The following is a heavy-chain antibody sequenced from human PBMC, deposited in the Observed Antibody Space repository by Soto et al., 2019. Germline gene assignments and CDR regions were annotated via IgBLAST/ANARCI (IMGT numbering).Heavy chain of an antibody. CDR1: GFTFDDYA. Sequence: GGAVRVSCAASGFTFDDYAMHWVRQVPGKGLEWVSGINWNSGSIGYGDSVKGRFAISRDNAKNSLHLQMNSLSAEDTAFYYCVPDESLTRYSGHFLHLCPGTLHTVST. V-gene: IGHV3-9*01. CDR2: INWNSGSI. D-gene: IGHD1-26*01. CDR3: VPDESLTRYSGHFLH. J-gene: IGHJ1*01.